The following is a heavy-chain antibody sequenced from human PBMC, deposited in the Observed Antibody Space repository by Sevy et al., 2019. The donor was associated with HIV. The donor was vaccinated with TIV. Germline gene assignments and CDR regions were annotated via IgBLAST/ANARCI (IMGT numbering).Heavy chain of an antibody. V-gene: IGHV1-24*01. CDR3: ATDTTGYHSTLDY. CDR2: FDPGDGDAET. CDR1: GYTLTEFS. J-gene: IGHJ4*02. Sequence: ASVKVSCKVSGYTLTEFSIHWVRQAPGKGLEWMGGFDPGDGDAETPYAQKFRDRLTMTADTSKDTVYMELSSQGSEDTAVYYCATDTTGYHSTLDYWGQGTLVTVSS. D-gene: IGHD3-9*01.